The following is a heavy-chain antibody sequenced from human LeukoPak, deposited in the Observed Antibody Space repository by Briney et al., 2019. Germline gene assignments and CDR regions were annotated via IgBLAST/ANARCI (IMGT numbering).Heavy chain of an antibody. V-gene: IGHV4-39*07. J-gene: IGHJ4*02. CDR1: GGSISSSSYY. CDR3: ARHYDSSGYHHDY. D-gene: IGHD3-22*01. CDR2: IYYSGST. Sequence: SETLSLTCTVSGGSISSSSYYWGWIRQPPGKGLEWIGSIYYSGSTYYNPSLKSRVTISVDTSKNQFSLKLSSVTAADTAVYYCARHYDSSGYHHDYWGQGTLVTVSS.